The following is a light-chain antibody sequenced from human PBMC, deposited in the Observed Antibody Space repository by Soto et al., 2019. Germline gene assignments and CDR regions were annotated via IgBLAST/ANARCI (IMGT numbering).Light chain of an antibody. CDR2: DAS. J-gene: IGKJ2*01. V-gene: IGKV1-33*01. CDR1: QDISNY. Sequence: DIQMTQSPPSLSASVGDRVTITCQASQDISNYLNWYQQKPGKAPKLLIYDASNLETGVPSRFSGSGSGTDFVLTISSPQPEDIATYYCQQYDNPYTFGQGTKLEIK. CDR3: QQYDNPYT.